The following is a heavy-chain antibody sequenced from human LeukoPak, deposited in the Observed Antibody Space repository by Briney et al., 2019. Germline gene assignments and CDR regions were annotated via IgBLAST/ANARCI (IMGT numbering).Heavy chain of an antibody. D-gene: IGHD3-10*01. CDR3: AKEGYYNFEH. CDR2: ISGAGGKT. CDR1: GFTFNSYV. J-gene: IGHJ1*01. Sequence: GGSLRLPCAASGFTFNSYVMSWVRQAPGKGLEWVSNISGAGGKTCYTDSVKGRFTISRDNFKNTLYLQMNSLRAEDTAVYYCAKEGYYNFEHWGQGTLVTVSS. V-gene: IGHV3-23*01.